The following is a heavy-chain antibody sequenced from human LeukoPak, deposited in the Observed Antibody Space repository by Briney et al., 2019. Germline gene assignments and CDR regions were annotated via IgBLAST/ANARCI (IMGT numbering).Heavy chain of an antibody. CDR3: ARGARNQLLTY. J-gene: IGHJ4*02. CDR1: GYGSTNYG. D-gene: IGHD2-2*01. Sequence: AASVKVSCKASGYGSTNYGISWVRQAPGQGLEWMGWIHIYRGNTNYAQKFQGRVTMTTDTSTSTVYMEVRGLRSDDTAMYYCARGARNQLLTYWGQGTLVTVSS. CDR2: IHIYRGNT. V-gene: IGHV1-18*01.